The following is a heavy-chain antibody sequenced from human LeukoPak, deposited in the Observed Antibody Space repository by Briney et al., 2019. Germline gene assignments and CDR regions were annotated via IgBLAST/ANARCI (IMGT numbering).Heavy chain of an antibody. CDR2: INPSGGST. CDR1: RYTFTSYY. D-gene: IGHD3-3*01. J-gene: IGHJ4*02. V-gene: IGHV1-46*01. Sequence: ASVKVSCKASRYTFTSYYMHWVRQAPGQGLEWMGIINPSGGSTSYAQKFQGRVTMTRDTSTSTVYMELSSLRSEDTAVYYCARDLFETRVVSAPNLWYWGQGTLVTVSS. CDR3: ARDLFETRVVSAPNLWY.